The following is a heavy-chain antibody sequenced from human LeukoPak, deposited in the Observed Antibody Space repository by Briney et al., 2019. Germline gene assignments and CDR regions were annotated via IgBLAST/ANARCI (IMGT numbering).Heavy chain of an antibody. V-gene: IGHV4-34*01. CDR1: GGSFSDYD. CDR3: ARYVPVRTGTTRASFDY. Sequence: SGTLSLTCAVYGGSFSDYDWSWIRQPPGKGLEWIGEINQSGSTNCDPSLKSRVSMSIDTSKSQFSLNLRSVTAADTAVYYCARYVPVRTGTTRASFDYWGQGTLVTVSS. D-gene: IGHD1-1*01. J-gene: IGHJ4*02. CDR2: INQSGST.